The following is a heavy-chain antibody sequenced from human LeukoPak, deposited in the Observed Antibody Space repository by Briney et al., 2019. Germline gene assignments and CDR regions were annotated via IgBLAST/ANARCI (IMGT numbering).Heavy chain of an antibody. CDR1: GYPISSGYY. Sequence: SETLSLTCAVSGYPISSGYYWGWIRQPPGKGLEWIGSIYHSGSTYYNPSLKSRVTISVDTSKNQFSLKLSSVTAADTAVYYCARHVLRNTAMAELFDYWGQGTLVTVSS. CDR3: ARHVLRNTAMAELFDY. V-gene: IGHV4-38-2*01. D-gene: IGHD5-18*01. CDR2: IYHSGST. J-gene: IGHJ4*02.